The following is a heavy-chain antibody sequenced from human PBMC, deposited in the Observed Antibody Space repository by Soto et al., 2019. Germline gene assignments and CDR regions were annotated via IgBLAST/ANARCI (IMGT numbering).Heavy chain of an antibody. CDR1: GFIFSGYT. V-gene: IGHV3-48*04. D-gene: IGHD2-2*01. J-gene: IGHJ4*02. CDR3: ARDLGYCSSTSCYVDY. CDR2: ISSSGSAI. Sequence: GSLRLSCAASGFIFSGYTMNWVRQAPGKGLEWISYISSSGSAIYYADSVKGRFTISRDNAKNSLYLQMNSLRAEDTAVYYCARDLGYCSSTSCYVDYWGQGTLVTVSS.